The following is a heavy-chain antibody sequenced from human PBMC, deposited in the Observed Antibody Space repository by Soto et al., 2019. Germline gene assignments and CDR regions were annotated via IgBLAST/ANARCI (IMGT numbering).Heavy chain of an antibody. J-gene: IGHJ4*02. CDR1: GGSFSDYS. Sequence: PSETLSLTCAVYGGSFSDYSWTWIRQPPGKGLEWIGEINHSGSTYYNPSLKSRVTISVDTSKNQFSLKLSSVTAADTAVYYCARRYGGTFDYWGQGTLVTVSS. D-gene: IGHD2-15*01. V-gene: IGHV4-34*01. CDR2: INHSGST. CDR3: ARRYGGTFDY.